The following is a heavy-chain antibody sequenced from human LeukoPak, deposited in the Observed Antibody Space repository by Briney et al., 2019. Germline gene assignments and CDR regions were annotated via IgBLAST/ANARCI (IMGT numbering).Heavy chain of an antibody. CDR2: ISAYNGNT. CDR1: GYTFTRYY. Sequence: ASVKVSCKAFGYTFTRYYMHWVRQAPGQGLEWMGWISAYNGNTNYAQKLQGRVTMTTDTSTSTAYMELRSLRSDDTAVYYCARSPYYYYMDVWGKGTTVTISS. V-gene: IGHV1-18*04. CDR3: ARSPYYYYMDV. J-gene: IGHJ6*03.